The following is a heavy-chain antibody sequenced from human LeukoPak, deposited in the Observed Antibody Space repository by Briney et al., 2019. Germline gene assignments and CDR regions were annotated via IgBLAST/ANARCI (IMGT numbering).Heavy chain of an antibody. D-gene: IGHD6-19*01. CDR3: AKDAEQWLVRSFDY. Sequence: GGSLRLSCAASEFTFSTYAMSWVRQAPGKGLEWVSGISGSGGSTYYADSVKGRFTISRDNSKNTLYLQMNSLRAEDTAVYYCAKDAEQWLVRSFDYWGQGTLVTVSS. J-gene: IGHJ4*02. CDR1: EFTFSTYA. CDR2: ISGSGGST. V-gene: IGHV3-23*01.